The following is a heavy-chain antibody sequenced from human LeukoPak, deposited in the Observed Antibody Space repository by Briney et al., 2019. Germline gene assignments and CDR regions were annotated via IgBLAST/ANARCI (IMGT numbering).Heavy chain of an antibody. CDR1: GGSISSSSYY. J-gene: IGHJ4*02. V-gene: IGHV4-39*02. Sequence: PSETLSLTCIVSGGSISSSSYYWGWIRQPPGKGLEWIGSIYYSGSTFYNPSLKSRVTISVDTSKNNFSLKLRSVTAADTAVYYCAVPRNPDPYQALGQWDYWGQGTLVTVSS. CDR3: AVPRNPDPYQALGQWDY. D-gene: IGHD2-2*01. CDR2: IYYSGST.